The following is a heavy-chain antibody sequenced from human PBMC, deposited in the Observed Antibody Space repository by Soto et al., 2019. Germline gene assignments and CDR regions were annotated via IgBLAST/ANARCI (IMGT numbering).Heavy chain of an antibody. Sequence: EVQLVESGGDLIQPGGSLRISCAASGFTFSTSWMHWVRQTPGEGLAWVSRINSDGTTINYADSVKGRFTISRDNAKNTLYLQMNSLRADDTAVYYCKRAGSYRFDYWGQGTLVTVSS. D-gene: IGHD1-26*01. CDR3: KRAGSYRFDY. CDR1: GFTFSTSW. J-gene: IGHJ4*02. CDR2: INSDGTTI. V-gene: IGHV3-74*01.